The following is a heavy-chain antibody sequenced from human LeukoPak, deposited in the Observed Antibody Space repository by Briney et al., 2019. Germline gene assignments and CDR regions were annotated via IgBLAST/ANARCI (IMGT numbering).Heavy chain of an antibody. Sequence: GGSLRLSCAASGFTFSSYEMNWVGRAPGKGLEWLSYITSSGSTIYYADSVKGRFTISRDNAKNSLYLQMNSLRAEDTAVYYCARVKRFADYFDYWGQGTLVTVSS. V-gene: IGHV3-48*03. CDR1: GFTFSSYE. CDR2: ITSSGSTI. CDR3: ARVKRFADYFDY. J-gene: IGHJ4*02.